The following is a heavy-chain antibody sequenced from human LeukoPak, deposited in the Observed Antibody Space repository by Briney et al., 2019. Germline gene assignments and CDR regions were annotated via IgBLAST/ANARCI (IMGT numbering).Heavy chain of an antibody. CDR2: ISYDGSNK. D-gene: IGHD3-3*01. V-gene: IGHV3-30*01. Sequence: GGSLRLSCAASGFTFSSYAMHWVRQAPGKGLEWVAVISYDGSNKYYADSVKGRFTISRDNSKNTLYLQMNGLRAEDTAVYYCARDGGYYDFWSPGVYWGQGTLVTVSS. J-gene: IGHJ4*02. CDR1: GFTFSSYA. CDR3: ARDGGYYDFWSPGVY.